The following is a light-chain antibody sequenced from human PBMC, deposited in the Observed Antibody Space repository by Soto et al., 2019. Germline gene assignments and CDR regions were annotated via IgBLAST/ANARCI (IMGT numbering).Light chain of an antibody. V-gene: IGLV2-11*01. Sequence: QSALTQPRSVSGSPGQSVTISCTGSSSDVGAYDYVSWYQHHPGKAPKLMIYDVSKRPSGVPDRFSGSKSGNTASLTISGLQAEDEADYYCCSYAGTYTRLFGGGTKLTVL. CDR1: SSDVGAYDY. CDR2: DVS. J-gene: IGLJ2*01. CDR3: CSYAGTYTRL.